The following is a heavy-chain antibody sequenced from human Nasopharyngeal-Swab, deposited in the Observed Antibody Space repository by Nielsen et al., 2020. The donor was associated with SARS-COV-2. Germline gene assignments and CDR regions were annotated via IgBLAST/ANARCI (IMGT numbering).Heavy chain of an antibody. V-gene: IGHV3-30*18. CDR2: IAHDASNE. CDR3: ANWFDP. Sequence: SLRLSCAASGFTFSSFGMHWVRQAPGKGLEWVAFIAHDASNEYYGDSVKGRFSISRDSSKNTLYLQMDSLRGEDTAVYYCANWFDPWGQGTLVTVSS. CDR1: GFTFSSFG. J-gene: IGHJ5*02.